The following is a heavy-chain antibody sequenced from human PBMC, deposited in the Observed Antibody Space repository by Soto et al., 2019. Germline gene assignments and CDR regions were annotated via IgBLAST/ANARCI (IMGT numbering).Heavy chain of an antibody. Sequence: QVQLVQSGADVKKPGASVKVSCKASGYTFTSFGINWVRQAPGQGLEWMGWISGYNGNTNYAQNLQDRVTMTRDTSTSTAYKELRSLRSDDTAVYYCARPTDFYYYAMDVWGQGTTVTVSS. CDR1: GYTFTSFG. CDR3: ARPTDFYYYAMDV. J-gene: IGHJ6*02. V-gene: IGHV1-18*01. CDR2: ISGYNGNT.